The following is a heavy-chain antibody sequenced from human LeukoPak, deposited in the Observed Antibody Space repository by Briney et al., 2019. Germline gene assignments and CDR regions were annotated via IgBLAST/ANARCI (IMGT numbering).Heavy chain of an antibody. CDR2: IYISGST. Sequence: PSQTLSLTCTVSGGSISSGSYYWNWIRRPAGKGLGWGWIGRIYISGSTDYNPSLKSRVTISIDMSKNQFSLKLSSVTAADTAVYYCARGNYNFDYWGQGTLVTVSS. V-gene: IGHV4-61*02. CDR1: GGSISSGSYY. D-gene: IGHD3-10*01. J-gene: IGHJ4*02. CDR3: ARGNYNFDY.